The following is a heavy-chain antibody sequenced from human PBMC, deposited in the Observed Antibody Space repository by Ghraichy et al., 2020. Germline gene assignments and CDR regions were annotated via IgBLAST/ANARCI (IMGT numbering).Heavy chain of an antibody. V-gene: IGHV4-34*01. CDR3: AREERIGLRHRIDY. D-gene: IGHD2/OR15-2a*01. J-gene: IGHJ4*02. Sequence: SETLSLTCAVYGGSFSGYYWSWIRQPPGKGLEWIGEINHSGSTNYNPSLKSRVTISVDTSKNQFSLKLSSVTAADTAVYYCAREERIGLRHRIDYWGQGTLVTVSS. CDR1: GGSFSGYY. CDR2: INHSGST.